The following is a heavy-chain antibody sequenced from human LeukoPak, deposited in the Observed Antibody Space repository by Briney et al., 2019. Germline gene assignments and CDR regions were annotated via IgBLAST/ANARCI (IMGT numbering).Heavy chain of an antibody. D-gene: IGHD2/OR15-2a*01. CDR1: GFTFSSYA. Sequence: PGGSLRLSCAASGFTFSSYAMSWVRQAPGKGLEWVSAISGSGGSTYYADSVKGRFTISRDNSKNTLYLQMNSLRAEDTAVYYCAKDFYAGGAAASSADYWGQGTLVTVSS. CDR2: ISGSGGST. CDR3: AKDFYAGGAAASSADY. J-gene: IGHJ4*02. V-gene: IGHV3-23*01.